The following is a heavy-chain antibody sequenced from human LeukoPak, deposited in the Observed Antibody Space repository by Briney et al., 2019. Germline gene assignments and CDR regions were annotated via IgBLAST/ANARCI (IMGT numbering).Heavy chain of an antibody. CDR3: ARDQWLDY. J-gene: IGHJ4*02. D-gene: IGHD2-8*01. CDR1: GFTFSGYI. CDR2: TGTSGNII. Sequence: GGSLRLSCAASGFTFSGYIMNWVRQAPGKGLEWVAFTGTSGNIIYYADSVKGRFTVSRDNAKNSLYLQMNSLRAEDTAVYYCARDQWLDYWGQGTLVTVSS. V-gene: IGHV3-48*01.